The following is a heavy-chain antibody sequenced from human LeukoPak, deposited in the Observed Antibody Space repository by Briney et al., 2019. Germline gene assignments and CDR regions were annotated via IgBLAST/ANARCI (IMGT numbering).Heavy chain of an antibody. CDR2: IGVSGSTM. CDR1: GFTFSSYE. Sequence: PGGSLRLSCAASGFTFSSYEMNWVRQAPGKGLEWVSYIGVSGSTMYYAESVKGRFTISRDNAKNTLYLQMNSLRAEDTAMYYCARGSGDHYYYYYAMDVWGQGTTVTVSS. CDR3: ARGSGDHYYYYYAMDV. V-gene: IGHV3-48*03. J-gene: IGHJ6*02. D-gene: IGHD4-17*01.